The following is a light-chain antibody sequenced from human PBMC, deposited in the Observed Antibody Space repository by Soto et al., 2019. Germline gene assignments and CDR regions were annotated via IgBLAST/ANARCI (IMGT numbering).Light chain of an antibody. V-gene: IGLV2-14*01. Sequence: QSALTQPASVSGSPGQSITMSCTGTNNDVGGYEYVSWYQQHAGRAPKLIIYDVSNRPSGISGRFSGSKFGNTASLTISGLQAEDDADYYCSSYTSSSLYVFGTGTKLTVL. J-gene: IGLJ1*01. CDR1: NNDVGGYEY. CDR3: SSYTSSSLYV. CDR2: DVS.